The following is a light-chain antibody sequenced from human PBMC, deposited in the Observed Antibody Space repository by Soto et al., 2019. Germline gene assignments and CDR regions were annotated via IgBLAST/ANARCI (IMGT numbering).Light chain of an antibody. V-gene: IGKV3-20*01. J-gene: IGKJ1*01. CDR3: QQFGSSGT. CDR1: QIVSNNY. Sequence: IIMTQSPATLSVSPGERASLSCRASQIVSNNYLAWYQQKPGQAPRLLIYGASNRATGIPDRFSGSGSGTPFTLTISRLEPEDFAVYYCQQFGSSGTFGQGTKVDI. CDR2: GAS.